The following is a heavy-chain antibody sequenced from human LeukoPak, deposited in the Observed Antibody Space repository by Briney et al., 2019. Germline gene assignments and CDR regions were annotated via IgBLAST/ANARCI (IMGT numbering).Heavy chain of an antibody. CDR2: INPYSGAI. CDR1: GFTFTDEY. J-gene: IGHJ4*02. CDR3: ARESEYSYG. D-gene: IGHD5-18*01. V-gene: IGHV1-2*02. Sequence: EASVKVSCKSSGFTFTDEYIHWVRQAPGQGLEWMGWINPYSGAINYAQKFQGRVTMTRDTSISTAYMELSRLRSDDTAVYYCARESEYSYGWGQGTLVTVSS.